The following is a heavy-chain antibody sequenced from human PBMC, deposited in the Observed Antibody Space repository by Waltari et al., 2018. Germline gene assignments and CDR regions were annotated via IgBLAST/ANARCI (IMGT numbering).Heavy chain of an antibody. CDR2: IYHSGST. V-gene: IGHV4-30-2*01. Sequence: QLQLQESGSGLVKPSQTLSLTCAVSGGSISSGGYSWSWIRQPPGKGLEWIGYIYHSGSTYDNPSLKSRVTISVDRSKNQFSLKLSSVTAADTAVYYCARDGGDYGGNSGLDYWGQGTLVTVSS. D-gene: IGHD4-17*01. CDR3: ARDGGDYGGNSGLDY. CDR1: GGSISSGGYS. J-gene: IGHJ4*02.